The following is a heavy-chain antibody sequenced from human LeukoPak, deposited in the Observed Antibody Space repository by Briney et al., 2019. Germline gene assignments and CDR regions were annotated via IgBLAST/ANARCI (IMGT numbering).Heavy chain of an antibody. CDR3: ARDDSDN. Sequence: PGGSLRLSCAMSGFTFSDTWMSWVRQAPGKGLEWVAIIQPDGSRKYYVDSVRGRFTISRDNARNSLFLQMNSLRAEDTALYYCARDDSDNWGQGTLVTVSS. J-gene: IGHJ4*02. CDR1: GFTFSDTW. CDR2: IQPDGSRK. V-gene: IGHV3-7*01.